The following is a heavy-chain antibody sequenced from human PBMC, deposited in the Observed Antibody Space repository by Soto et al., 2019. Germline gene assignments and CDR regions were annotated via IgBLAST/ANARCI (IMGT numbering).Heavy chain of an antibody. D-gene: IGHD5-12*01. CDR1: GGSISSRGCY. Sequence: SETLSLTYTVAGGSISSRGCYWGWIRQPPGKGLEWIGEMHHSGSIHYNASLKSRATLSVDKSRNQFSLKLSSVTAADTAVYYCARGMATIRGSFAYWGQGTLVTVSS. CDR2: MHHSGSI. V-gene: IGHV4-61*05. J-gene: IGHJ4*02. CDR3: ARGMATIRGSFAY.